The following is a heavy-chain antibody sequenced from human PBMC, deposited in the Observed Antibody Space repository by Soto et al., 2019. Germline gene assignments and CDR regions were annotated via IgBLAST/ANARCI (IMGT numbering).Heavy chain of an antibody. V-gene: IGHV1-69*02. J-gene: IGHJ4*02. CDR3: ARVAWAKYYFDF. CDR2: IIPIPDIA. D-gene: IGHD1-26*01. Sequence: QVQLVQSGAEVKKPGSSVKVSCKASGDSFSRYSISWMRQAPGQGLEWMGRIIPIPDIAEYAQKFQGRVTITVDKSTSTAYMELSGLRSEDTAVYYCARVAWAKYYFDFWGQGTPVTVSS. CDR1: GDSFSRYS.